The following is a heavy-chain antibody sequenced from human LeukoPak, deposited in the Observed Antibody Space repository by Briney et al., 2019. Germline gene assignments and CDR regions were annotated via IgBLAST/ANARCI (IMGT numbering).Heavy chain of an antibody. CDR2: ISYDGSNK. Sequence: PGGSLRLSCVASGFTFSSYGMHWVRQAPGKGLEWVAVISYDGSNKFYADSVKGRFTISRDNSKNTLYLQMNILRTEDTAVYYCAKEETPQVSTWYDLWGQGTQVIVSS. J-gene: IGHJ5*02. V-gene: IGHV3-33*05. CDR3: AKEETPQVSTWYDL. CDR1: GFTFSSYG. D-gene: IGHD6-13*01.